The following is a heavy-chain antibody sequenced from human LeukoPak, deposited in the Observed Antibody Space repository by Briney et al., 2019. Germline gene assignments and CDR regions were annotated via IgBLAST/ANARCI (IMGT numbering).Heavy chain of an antibody. CDR1: GFTFSSYG. Sequence: HPGGSLRLSCAASGFTFSSYGMHWVRQAPGKGLEWVAVIWHDGSNKYYADSVKGRFTISRDNSRNTLYLQMNSLRAEDTAVYYCAKSGELFSLYYYYYMDVWGKGTTVTVSS. J-gene: IGHJ6*03. CDR2: IWHDGSNK. V-gene: IGHV3-33*06. CDR3: AKSGELFSLYYYYYMDV. D-gene: IGHD3-10*01.